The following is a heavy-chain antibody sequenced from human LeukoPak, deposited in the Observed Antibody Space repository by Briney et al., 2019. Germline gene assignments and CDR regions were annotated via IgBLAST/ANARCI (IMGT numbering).Heavy chain of an antibody. CDR2: ISTDGSNK. CDR1: GFTFSSFV. CDR3: ARVQSGSDAFDI. Sequence: GGSLRLSCAASGFTFSSFVMSWVRQAPGKGLEWVAAISTDGSNKYYAESVKGRFTFSRDNSKNTLYLQMNSLRAEDTATYYCARVQSGSDAFDIWGQGTMVTVSS. J-gene: IGHJ3*02. V-gene: IGHV3-30-3*01. D-gene: IGHD2-15*01.